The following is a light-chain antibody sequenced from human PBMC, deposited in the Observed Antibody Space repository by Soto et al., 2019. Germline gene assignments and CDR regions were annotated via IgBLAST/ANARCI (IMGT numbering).Light chain of an antibody. CDR3: QQYNNWQGT. CDR2: GAS. V-gene: IGKV3-15*01. Sequence: EIVLTQSPDTLSLSPGERATLSCRASQSVSSNLAWYQQKPGQAPRLLIYGASTRATGIPARFSGSGSGTEFTLTISSLQSEDFAVYYCQQYNNWQGTFGQGTKV. CDR1: QSVSSN. J-gene: IGKJ1*01.